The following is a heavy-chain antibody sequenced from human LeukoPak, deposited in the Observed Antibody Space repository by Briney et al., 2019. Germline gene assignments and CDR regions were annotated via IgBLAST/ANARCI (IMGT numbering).Heavy chain of an antibody. J-gene: IGHJ4*02. CDR1: RYTLTGYY. V-gene: IGHV1-2*02. Sequence: GASLKASSTPSRYTLTGYYMPWVRQAPRPRLEWLGWINPYSAGTTSAQKLQGRVTMTRDTSNSTAYMELSRLRSDDTAVYYCARDRSSGYPFDYWGQGALVTVSS. CDR2: INPYSAGT. D-gene: IGHD3-22*01. CDR3: ARDRSSGYPFDY.